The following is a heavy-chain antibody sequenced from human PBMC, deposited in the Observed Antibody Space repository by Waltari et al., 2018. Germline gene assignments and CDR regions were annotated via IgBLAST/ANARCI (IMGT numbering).Heavy chain of an antibody. J-gene: IGHJ4*02. V-gene: IGHV3-23*03. CDR2: IYRDGRNT. CDR1: GFTFSSYA. Sequence: EVQLLDSGGGLVQPGGSLRLSCAASGFTFSSYAMTWVRQAPGKGLEWVSLIYRDGRNTYYADSVKGRFTISRDNSRNTLYLGMSSLRVEDTAVYFCAKSTRISATAYFDYWGQGTLVTVAS. CDR3: AKSTRISATAYFDY. D-gene: IGHD1-1*01.